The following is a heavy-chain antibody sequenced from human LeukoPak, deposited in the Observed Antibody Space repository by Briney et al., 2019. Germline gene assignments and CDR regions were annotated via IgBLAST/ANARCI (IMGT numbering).Heavy chain of an antibody. CDR3: AKNQWELTD. CDR1: GFTFSSYS. CDR2: ISDTGGST. Sequence: GGSLRLSCAASGFTFSSYSMNWVRQAPGKGLEWVSSISDTGGSTYYADTVKGRFTISRDNSKNTLFLQMNSLRAEDTAVYSCAKNQWELTDWGQGTLVTVSS. V-gene: IGHV3-23*01. J-gene: IGHJ4*02. D-gene: IGHD1-26*01.